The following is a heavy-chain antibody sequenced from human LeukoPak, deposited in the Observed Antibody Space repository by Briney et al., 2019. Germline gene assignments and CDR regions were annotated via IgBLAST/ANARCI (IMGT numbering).Heavy chain of an antibody. J-gene: IGHJ5*02. CDR3: AKDRGWFDP. V-gene: IGHV4-39*07. CDR1: GGSIRSSYYY. Sequence: PSETLSLTCTVSGGSIRSSYYYWGWIRQPPGKGLEWIGSIYDSGSTNYNPSLKSRVTKSVDTSKNQFSLKLSSVTAADTAVYYCAKDRGWFDPWGQGTLVTVSS. CDR2: IYDSGST. D-gene: IGHD3-10*01.